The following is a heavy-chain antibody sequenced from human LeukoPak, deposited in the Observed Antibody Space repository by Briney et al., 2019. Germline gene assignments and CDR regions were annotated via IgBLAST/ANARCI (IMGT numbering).Heavy chain of an antibody. CDR2: ISTNGGST. J-gene: IGHJ5*02. V-gene: IGHV3-23*01. CDR1: GFTFSSYA. D-gene: IGHD6-19*01. CDR3: AKGLSGWSPFDP. Sequence: GGSLRLSCAASGFTFSSYAMSWVRQAPGEGLEWVSAISTNGGSTYFADSVKGRFTITRDNSKNTLYLQMNSLRAEDTAVYYCAKGLSGWSPFDPWGQGTLVTVSS.